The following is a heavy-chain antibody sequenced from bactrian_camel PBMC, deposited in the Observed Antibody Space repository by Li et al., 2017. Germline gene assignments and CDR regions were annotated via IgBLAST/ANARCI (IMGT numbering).Heavy chain of an antibody. CDR2: LASDGSS. J-gene: IGHJ4*01. CDR1: AYTPANVR. D-gene: IGHD2*01. Sequence: HVQLVESGGGSVQTGGSLRLSCAFDAYTPANVRMAWFRQAPGKEREGVASLASDGSSIYANSLKGRFSISKDNARNWLDLQMDSLEPGDTARYYCAADRRRHGPPSLRPGDYSVWGQGTQVTV. CDR3: AADRRRHGPPSLRPGDYSV. V-gene: IGHV3S53*01.